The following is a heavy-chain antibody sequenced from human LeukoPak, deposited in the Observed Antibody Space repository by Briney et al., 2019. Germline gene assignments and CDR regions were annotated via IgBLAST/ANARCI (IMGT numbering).Heavy chain of an antibody. J-gene: IGHJ4*02. D-gene: IGHD3-22*01. CDR1: GFTFSSYN. CDR2: ISGSGGST. V-gene: IGHV3-23*01. CDR3: ARGGSSGYSVWY. Sequence: GGSLRLSCAASGFTFSSYNMNWVRQAPGKGLEWVSAISGSGGSTYYADSVKGRFTISRDNSKNTLYLQMNSLRAEDTAVYYCARGGSSGYSVWYWGQGTLVTVSS.